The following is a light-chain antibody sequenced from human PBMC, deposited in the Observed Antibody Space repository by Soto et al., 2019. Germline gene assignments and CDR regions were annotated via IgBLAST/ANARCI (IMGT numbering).Light chain of an antibody. V-gene: IGKV1-5*01. CDR1: QSISSW. Sequence: DIQMTQSPSTLSASVGDRVTITCRASQSISSWLAWYQQKPGKAPKLLIYDASSLESGVPSRFSGSGSGTEFTLTISSLQPDDFATYYCQQYNSYSVYSFGRGTKLEIK. J-gene: IGKJ2*01. CDR2: DAS. CDR3: QQYNSYSVYS.